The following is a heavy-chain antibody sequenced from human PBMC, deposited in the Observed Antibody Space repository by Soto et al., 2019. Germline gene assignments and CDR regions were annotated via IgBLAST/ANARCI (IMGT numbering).Heavy chain of an antibody. Sequence: GGSLRLSCAASGFTFSSYGMHWVRQAPGKGLEWVAVTSYDGSNKYYADSVKGRFTISRDNSKNTLYLQMNSLRAEDTAVYYCARGGSSSPAFDYWGQGTLVTVSS. V-gene: IGHV3-30*03. CDR2: TSYDGSNK. J-gene: IGHJ4*02. D-gene: IGHD6-13*01. CDR3: ARGGSSSPAFDY. CDR1: GFTFSSYG.